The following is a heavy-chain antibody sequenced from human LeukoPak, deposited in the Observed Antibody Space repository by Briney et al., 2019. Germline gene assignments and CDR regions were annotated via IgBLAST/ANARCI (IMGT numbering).Heavy chain of an antibody. CDR1: GFRFSSYG. J-gene: IGHJ5*01. Sequence: GGSLRLSCGASGFRFSSYGMSWVRQAPGKGLVWVSAISGSGGSGSGGSTYYADSVKGRFTISRDNTKNSLYLQMNSLRGEDTAFYYCARGGDHNWFNSWGHGVLVTVSS. CDR3: ARGGDHNWFNS. V-gene: IGHV3-23*01. CDR2: ISGSGGSGSGGST.